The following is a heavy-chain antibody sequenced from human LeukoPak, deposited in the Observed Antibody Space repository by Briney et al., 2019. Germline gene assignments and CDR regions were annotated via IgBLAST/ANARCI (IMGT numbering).Heavy chain of an antibody. CDR1: GFTFSSYS. CDR3: ARDAGGYCSGGSCYPTLAVVDYYYGMDV. J-gene: IGHJ6*02. Sequence: PGGSLRLSCAASGFTFSSYSMNWVRQAPGKGLEWVSYISSSSSTIYYADSVKGRFTISRDNAKNSLYLQMNSLRAEDTAVYYCARDAGGYCSGGSCYPTLAVVDYYYGMDVWGQGTTVTVSS. CDR2: ISSSSSTI. V-gene: IGHV3-48*01. D-gene: IGHD2-15*01.